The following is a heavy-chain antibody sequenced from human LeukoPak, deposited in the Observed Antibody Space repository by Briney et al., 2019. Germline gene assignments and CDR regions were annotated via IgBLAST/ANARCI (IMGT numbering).Heavy chain of an antibody. V-gene: IGHV1-69*05. CDR2: IIPIFGTA. J-gene: IGHJ4*02. CDR3: AREYCGGDCYPFLSGLFDY. D-gene: IGHD2-21*02. CDR1: GGTFSSYA. Sequence: SVKVSCKASGGTFSSYAISWVRQAPGQGLGWMGRIIPIFGTANYAQNFQGRVTITTDESTSTAYMELSSLRSEDTAVYYCAREYCGGDCYPFLSGLFDYWGQGTLVTVSS.